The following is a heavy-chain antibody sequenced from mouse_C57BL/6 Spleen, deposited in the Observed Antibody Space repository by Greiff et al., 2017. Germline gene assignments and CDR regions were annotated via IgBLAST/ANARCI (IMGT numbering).Heavy chain of an antibody. CDR3: ARHGYYGSSYVDWYFDV. CDR2: FYPGSGSI. Sequence: QVQLQQSGADVVKPGASVKLSCKASGYTFTEYTIHWVKQRSGQGLEWIGWFYPGSGSIKYNEKFKDKATLTADKSSSTVYMEFSRLTSEDSAVYFCARHGYYGSSYVDWYFDVWGTGTTVTVSS. J-gene: IGHJ1*03. V-gene: IGHV1-62-2*01. D-gene: IGHD1-1*01. CDR1: GYTFTEYT.